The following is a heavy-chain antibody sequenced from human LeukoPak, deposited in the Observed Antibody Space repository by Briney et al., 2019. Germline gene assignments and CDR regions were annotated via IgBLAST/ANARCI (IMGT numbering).Heavy chain of an antibody. Sequence: ASVKVSCKASGYTFTSYGISWVRQAPGQGLEWMGWISAYNGNTNYAQKLQGRVTMTTDTSTSTAYMELRSLRSDDTAVYYCARDRSIAVAGPFDNWGQGTLVTVSS. CDR2: ISAYNGNT. CDR1: GYTFTSYG. CDR3: ARDRSIAVAGPFDN. D-gene: IGHD6-19*01. V-gene: IGHV1-18*01. J-gene: IGHJ4*02.